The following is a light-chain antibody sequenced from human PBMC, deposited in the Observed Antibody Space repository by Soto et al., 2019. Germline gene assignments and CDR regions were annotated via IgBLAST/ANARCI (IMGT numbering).Light chain of an antibody. J-gene: IGLJ2*01. CDR2: GNS. Sequence: QSVLTQPPSVSRAPGQRVTISCTGSSSDIGAGYDVHWYQQLPGTAPKLLIYGNSNRPSGAPDRFSGSKSGTSASLAITGLQAEDEADYYCQSYDSSLSGSVFGGGTQLTV. CDR3: QSYDSSLSGSV. V-gene: IGLV1-40*01. CDR1: SSDIGAGYD.